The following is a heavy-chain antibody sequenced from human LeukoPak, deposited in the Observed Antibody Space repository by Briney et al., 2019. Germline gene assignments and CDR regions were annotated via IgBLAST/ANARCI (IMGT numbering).Heavy chain of an antibody. CDR3: ARASYGGGAFDI. J-gene: IGHJ3*02. CDR2: IGTAGDT. V-gene: IGHV3-13*01. Sequence: GGSLRLSCAASGFTFSSYDMHWVRQAPGKGLEWVSAIGTAGDTYYPGSVKGRFTISRENAKNSLYLQMNSLRAGDTAVYYCARASYGGGAFDIWGQGTMVTVSS. D-gene: IGHD4-23*01. CDR1: GFTFSSYD.